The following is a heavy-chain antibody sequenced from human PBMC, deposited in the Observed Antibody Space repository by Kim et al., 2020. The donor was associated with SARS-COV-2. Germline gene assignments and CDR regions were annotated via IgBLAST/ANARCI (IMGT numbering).Heavy chain of an antibody. CDR1: GYTFTSYY. D-gene: IGHD6-19*01. Sequence: ASVKVSCKASGYTFTSYYMHWVRQAPGQGLEWMGIINPSGGSTSYAQKFQGRVTMTRDTSTSTVYMELSSLRSEDTAVYYCARELVGGNKQWLVRWFDPWGQGTLVTVSS. V-gene: IGHV1-46*01. J-gene: IGHJ5*02. CDR3: ARELVGGNKQWLVRWFDP. CDR2: INPSGGST.